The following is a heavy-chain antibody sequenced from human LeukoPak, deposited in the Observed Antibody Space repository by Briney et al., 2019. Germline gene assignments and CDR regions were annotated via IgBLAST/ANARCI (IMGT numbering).Heavy chain of an antibody. V-gene: IGHV1-69*01. J-gene: IGHJ4*02. CDR2: IIPIFGTA. CDR3: ARDDYYDSSGYYTLDY. D-gene: IGHD3-22*01. Sequence: SVKVSCKASGGTFSSYAISWVRQAPGQGLEWMGGIIPIFGTANYAQKFQGRVTITADESTSTAYMELSSLRSEDTAVYYCARDDYYDSSGYYTLDYWGQGTLVTASS. CDR1: GGTFSSYA.